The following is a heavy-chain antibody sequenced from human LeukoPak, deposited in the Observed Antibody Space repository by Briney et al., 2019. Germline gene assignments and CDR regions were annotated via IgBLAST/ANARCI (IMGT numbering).Heavy chain of an antibody. D-gene: IGHD3-9*01. Sequence: PGGSLRLSCAASGFTFSSYSMNWVRQAPGKGLEWVSSISSSSSYIYYADSVKGRSTISRDNAKNSLYLQMNSLRAEDTAVYYCARDYHDILTGGGAFDIWGQGTMVTVSS. J-gene: IGHJ3*02. CDR2: ISSSSSYI. CDR1: GFTFSSYS. V-gene: IGHV3-21*01. CDR3: ARDYHDILTGGGAFDI.